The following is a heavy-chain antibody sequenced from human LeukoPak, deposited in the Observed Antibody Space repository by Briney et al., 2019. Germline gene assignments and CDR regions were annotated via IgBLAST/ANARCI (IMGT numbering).Heavy chain of an antibody. D-gene: IGHD1-1*01. CDR1: GLTFSNYG. CDR3: AKGGSNNWSFDN. V-gene: IGHV3-30*02. Sequence: PGGSLRLSCAAAGLTFSNYGMHWVRHAPGKGLQWVAYIRYDGRNKYSADSVKGRFTIYRDNSKSTLYLQMNSLRPEDTAVYYCAKGGSNNWSFDNWGQGTLVTVSS. CDR2: IRYDGRNK. J-gene: IGHJ4*02.